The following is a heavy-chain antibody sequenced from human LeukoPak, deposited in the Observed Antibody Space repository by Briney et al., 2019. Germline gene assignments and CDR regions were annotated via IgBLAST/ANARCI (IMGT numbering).Heavy chain of an antibody. CDR1: GFTFSSYA. D-gene: IGHD3-10*01. J-gene: IGHJ6*03. V-gene: IGHV3-30*14. Sequence: PGRSLRLSCAASGFTFSSYAMHWVRQAPGKGLEWVAVISYDGSNKYYADSVKGRFTISRDNSKNTLYLQMNSLRAEDTAVYYCARGGGSGSFSRVYYMDVWGKGTTVTISS. CDR3: ARGGGSGSFSRVYYMDV. CDR2: ISYDGSNK.